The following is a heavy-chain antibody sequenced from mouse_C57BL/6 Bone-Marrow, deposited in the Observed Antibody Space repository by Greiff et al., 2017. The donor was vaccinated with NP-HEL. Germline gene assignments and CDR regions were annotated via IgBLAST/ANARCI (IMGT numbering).Heavy chain of an antibody. D-gene: IGHD1-1*01. CDR1: GYTFTSYW. CDR3: ARESYGSGGWFAY. J-gene: IGHJ3*01. V-gene: IGHV1-69*01. Sequence: QVQLQQPGAELVMPGASVKLSCKASGYTFTSYWMHWVKQRPGQGLEWIGEIDPSDSYTNYNQKFKGKSTLTVDKSSSTAYMQLSSLTSEDSAVYDYARESYGSGGWFAYGGQGTLVTVSA. CDR2: IDPSDSYT.